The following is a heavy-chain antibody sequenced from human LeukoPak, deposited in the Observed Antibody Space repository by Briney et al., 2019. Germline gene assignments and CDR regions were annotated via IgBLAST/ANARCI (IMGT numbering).Heavy chain of an antibody. CDR3: ARVRRDGYNQYPIDAFDI. J-gene: IGHJ3*02. Sequence: SETLSLTCTVSGGSISSYYWSWIRQPPGKGLEWIGYIYYSGSTNYNPSLKSRVTISVGTSKSQFSLKLSSVTAADTAVYYCARVRRDGYNQYPIDAFDIWGQGTMVTVSS. V-gene: IGHV4-59*01. CDR1: GGSISSYY. CDR2: IYYSGST. D-gene: IGHD5-24*01.